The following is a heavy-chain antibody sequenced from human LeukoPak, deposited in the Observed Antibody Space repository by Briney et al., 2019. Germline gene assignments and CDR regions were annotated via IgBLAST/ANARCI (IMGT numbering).Heavy chain of an antibody. CDR3: ARGNLPGLDTAMVHMDV. J-gene: IGHJ6*03. Sequence: SETLSLTCSVSTDSTNTYYWSWIRQSPGKGLEWIGHIYHSGSTDYNPSFKSRVTISIDMSKKEFSLKLTSVTVADTAVYYCARGNLPGLDTAMVHMDVWGKGTTVTVSS. CDR2: IYHSGST. D-gene: IGHD5-18*01. V-gene: IGHV4-59*01. CDR1: TDSTNTYY.